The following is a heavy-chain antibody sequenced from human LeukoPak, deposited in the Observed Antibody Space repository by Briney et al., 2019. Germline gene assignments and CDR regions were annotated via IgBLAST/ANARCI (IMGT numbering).Heavy chain of an antibody. Sequence: GGSLRLSCAASGFTFSSYAITWVRQAPGKGLEWVSAVSSNGAKTYYADSVKGRFTISRDNAKNSLYLQMNSLRAEDTAVYYCARTYYYDSSGYPKYFQHWGQGTLVTVSS. CDR1: GFTFSSYA. J-gene: IGHJ1*01. D-gene: IGHD3-22*01. CDR3: ARTYYYDSSGYPKYFQH. V-gene: IGHV3-23*01. CDR2: VSSNGAKT.